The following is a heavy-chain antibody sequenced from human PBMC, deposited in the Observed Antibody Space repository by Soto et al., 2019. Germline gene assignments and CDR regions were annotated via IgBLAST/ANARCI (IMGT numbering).Heavy chain of an antibody. V-gene: IGHV3-33*01. Sequence: QVQLVDSGGGVVQPGRSLSLSCVASGFSFSAHGMHWVRQAPGKGLEWVATIWYDGDTQYYADSVKGRLTISRDNSNNTLYLQMNSLRAEDTAVYYCARGHRDNYGAFDYWGQGTLVTVSS. CDR1: GFSFSAHG. CDR3: ARGHRDNYGAFDY. CDR2: IWYDGDTQ. D-gene: IGHD2-21*01. J-gene: IGHJ4*02.